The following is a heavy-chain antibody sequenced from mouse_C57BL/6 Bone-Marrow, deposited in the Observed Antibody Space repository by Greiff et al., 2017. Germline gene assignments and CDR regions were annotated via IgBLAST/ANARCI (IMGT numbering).Heavy chain of an antibody. J-gene: IGHJ4*01. CDR3: ARWGWDDDYAMDY. CDR2: IYPSDSET. CDR1: GYTFTSYW. V-gene: IGHV1-61*01. D-gene: IGHD4-1*01. Sequence: QVQLQQPGAELVRPGSSVKLSCKASGYTFTSYWMDWVKQRPGQGLEWIGNIYPSDSETHYNQKFKDKATLTVDKSSSTAYMQLSSLTSEDSAVYYCARWGWDDDYAMDYWGQGTSVTVSS.